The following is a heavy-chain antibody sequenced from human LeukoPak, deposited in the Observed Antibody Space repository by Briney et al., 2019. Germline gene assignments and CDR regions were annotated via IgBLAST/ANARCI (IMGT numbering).Heavy chain of an antibody. Sequence: VASVKVSCKASGYTFINYYLHWVRQAPRQGPEWLGIINPSGSTNYAQKFEGRVAMTSDMSTSTVYMELNSLTSEDTAVYYCARDVAPRPGPVHYFDYWGQGTPVTVSS. J-gene: IGHJ4*02. CDR2: INPSGST. D-gene: IGHD6-6*01. CDR3: ARDVAPRPGPVHYFDY. CDR1: GYTFINYY. V-gene: IGHV1-46*01.